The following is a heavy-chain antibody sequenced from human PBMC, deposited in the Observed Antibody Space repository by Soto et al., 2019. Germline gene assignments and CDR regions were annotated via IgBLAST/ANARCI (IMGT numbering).Heavy chain of an antibody. Sequence: QITLKESGPTLVKPTQTLTLTCTLSGFSLSTGGVGVSWIRQPPGKALEWLAHINWDDDRRYNPSLRGRLTIIKDTYKHQVVLTMTNVDPVDTATYYCAHRRNFYNNSGLDYWGQGTLVTVSS. J-gene: IGHJ4*02. CDR1: GFSLSTGGVG. CDR2: INWDDDR. D-gene: IGHD3-22*01. CDR3: AHRRNFYNNSGLDY. V-gene: IGHV2-5*02.